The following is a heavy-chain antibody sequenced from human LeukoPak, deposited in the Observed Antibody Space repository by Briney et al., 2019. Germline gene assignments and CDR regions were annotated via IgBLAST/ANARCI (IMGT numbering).Heavy chain of an antibody. CDR2: IFYSGST. CDR1: GGSISGFY. J-gene: IGHJ4*02. Sequence: SETLSLTCTVSGGSISGFYWSWIRQPPGKELQWIGSIFYSGSTNYNPSLKSRVTISVDTSKNQFSLKLSSVIAADTAVYYCARGSGWYFLWGQGTLVTVSS. CDR3: ARGSGWYFL. V-gene: IGHV4-59*01. D-gene: IGHD6-19*01.